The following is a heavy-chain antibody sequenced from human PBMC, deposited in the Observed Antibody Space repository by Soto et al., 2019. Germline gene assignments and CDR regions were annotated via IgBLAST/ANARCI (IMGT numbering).Heavy chain of an antibody. D-gene: IGHD3-3*01. J-gene: IGHJ6*02. V-gene: IGHV1-24*01. CDR2: FDPEDGET. Sequence: GASVKVSCKVSGYTLTELSMHWVRQAPGKGLEWMGGFDPEDGETIYARKFQGRVTMTEDTSTDTAYMALSSLRSEDTAVYYCATDARNPPRALNYDFWGGYQYGMDVWGQGTTVTGSS. CDR3: ATDARNPPRALNYDFWGGYQYGMDV. CDR1: GYTLTELS.